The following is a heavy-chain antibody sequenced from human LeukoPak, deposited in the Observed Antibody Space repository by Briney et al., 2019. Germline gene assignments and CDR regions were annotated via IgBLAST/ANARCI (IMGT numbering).Heavy chain of an antibody. Sequence: QSGGSLRLSCAASGFSFNSYPMHWVRQAPGKGLEWVAVISNDGNNKYYADSVKGRFTISRDNLKNTLYLQMNSLRAEDTAVYYCARGPAGYNWGQGTLVTFSS. CDR1: GFSFNSYP. CDR3: ARGPAGYN. D-gene: IGHD1-1*01. V-gene: IGHV3-30*14. J-gene: IGHJ4*02. CDR2: ISNDGNNK.